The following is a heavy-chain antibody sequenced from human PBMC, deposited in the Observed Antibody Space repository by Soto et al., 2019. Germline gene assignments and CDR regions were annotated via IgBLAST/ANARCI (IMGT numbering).Heavy chain of an antibody. J-gene: IGHJ4*02. Sequence: GASVKVSCKASGFTFTSSAVQWVRQAPGQRLEWIGWIVVGSGNTNYAQKFQERVTITRDMSTSTAYMELSSLRSEDTAVYYCAAGHSTHSFDYWGQGTLVTVSS. CDR3: AAGHSTHSFDY. V-gene: IGHV1-58*01. D-gene: IGHD6-13*01. CDR1: GFTFTSSA. CDR2: IVVGSGNT.